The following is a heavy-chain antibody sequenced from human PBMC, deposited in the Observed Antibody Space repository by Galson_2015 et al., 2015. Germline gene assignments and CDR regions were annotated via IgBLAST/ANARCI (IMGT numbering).Heavy chain of an antibody. CDR1: GFTFSSYD. CDR2: ISSRGSSI. CDR3: ASDRRWELL. J-gene: IGHJ4*02. Sequence: SLRLSCAASGFTFSSYDMIWVRQAPGKGLEWVSYISSRGSSISYADSVKGRFTISRDNAKNSLYLQMNSLRVEDTAVYYCASDRRWELLWGQGILVTVSS. V-gene: IGHV3-48*03. D-gene: IGHD1-26*01.